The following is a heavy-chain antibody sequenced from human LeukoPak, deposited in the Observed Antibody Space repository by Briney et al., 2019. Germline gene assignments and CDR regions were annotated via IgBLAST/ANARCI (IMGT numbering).Heavy chain of an antibody. CDR3: ARPGSHCSSTSCLDAFDI. D-gene: IGHD2-2*01. V-gene: IGHV5-10-1*01. CDR2: IDPSDSYT. Sequence: GESLKISCEGSGDSFTSYCISWVRQMPGKGLEWMGRIDPSDSYTNYSPSFQGHVTISADKSISTAYLQWSSLKASDTAMYYCARPGSHCSSTSCLDAFDIWGQGTMVTVSS. CDR1: GDSFTSYC. J-gene: IGHJ3*02.